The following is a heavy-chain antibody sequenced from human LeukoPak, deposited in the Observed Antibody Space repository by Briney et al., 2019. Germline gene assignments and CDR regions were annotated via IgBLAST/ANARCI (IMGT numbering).Heavy chain of an antibody. CDR2: ISAYNGNT. CDR1: GYTFTSYG. CDR3: AVYSYAQPFDY. Sequence: ASVKVSCKASGYTFTSYGISWVRQAPGQGLEWMGWISAYNGNTNYAQKLQGRVTMTTDISTSTAYMELRSLRSDDTAVYYCAVYSYAQPFDYWGRGTLVTVSS. J-gene: IGHJ4*02. D-gene: IGHD5-18*01. V-gene: IGHV1-18*01.